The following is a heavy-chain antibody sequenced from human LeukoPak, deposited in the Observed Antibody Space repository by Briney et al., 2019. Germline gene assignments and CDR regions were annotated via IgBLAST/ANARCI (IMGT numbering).Heavy chain of an antibody. D-gene: IGHD4-17*01. CDR3: AKPRSTYYGDYRIPFDY. Sequence: GGSLRLSCAASGFTLSSYVMHWVRQAPGKGLEWVAVISYDGSNKYYADSVKGRFTISRDNSKNTLYLQMNSLRAEDTAVYYCAKPRSTYYGDYRIPFDYWGQGTLVTVSS. V-gene: IGHV3-30*04. J-gene: IGHJ4*02. CDR2: ISYDGSNK. CDR1: GFTLSSYV.